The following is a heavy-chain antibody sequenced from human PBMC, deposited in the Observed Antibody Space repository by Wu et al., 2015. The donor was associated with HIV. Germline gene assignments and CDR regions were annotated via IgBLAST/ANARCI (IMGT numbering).Heavy chain of an antibody. CDR2: IIPIHSIA. D-gene: IGHD5-24*01. J-gene: IGHJ6*02. CDR1: GYTFTSYG. CDR3: ARSKFDRVDMGTITSYYYSLDV. V-gene: IGHV1-69*10. Sequence: QVQLVQSGAEVKRSGASVKVSCKASGYTFTSYGINWVRQAPGQGLEWMGGIIPIHSIANYAQNFQGRVTITTDESTTTAYMELSSLRSEDTAVYYCARSKFDRVDMGTITSYYYSLDVWGQGTTVIVSS.